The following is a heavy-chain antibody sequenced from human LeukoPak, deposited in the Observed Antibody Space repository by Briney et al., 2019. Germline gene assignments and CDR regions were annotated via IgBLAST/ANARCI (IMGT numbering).Heavy chain of an antibody. Sequence: PGGSLRLSCAASGFSFSSSWMSWVRQAPGKGLEWVANIKRDGSEKYYVDSVKGRFTISRDNAKNSLYLQMNSLRAEDTAVYYCARGTGYDFWSGYQFFDYWGQGTLVTVSS. CDR2: IKRDGSEK. J-gene: IGHJ4*02. V-gene: IGHV3-7*01. CDR1: GFSFSSSW. CDR3: ARGTGYDFWSGYQFFDY. D-gene: IGHD3-3*01.